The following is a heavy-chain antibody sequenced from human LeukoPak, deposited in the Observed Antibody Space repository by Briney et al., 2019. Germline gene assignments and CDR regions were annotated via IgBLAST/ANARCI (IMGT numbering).Heavy chain of an antibody. J-gene: IGHJ4*02. CDR1: GGSISNTNW. CDR3: AREGGPYRPLDY. Sequence: SGTLSLTCGVSGGSISNTNWWTWFRQPPGKGLEWIGEVNLQGSTNYNRSLKSRVTISVDKSENHISLKLTSVTAADTAVYYCAREGGPYRPLDYSGQGTLVTVAS. V-gene: IGHV4-4*02. CDR2: VNLQGST.